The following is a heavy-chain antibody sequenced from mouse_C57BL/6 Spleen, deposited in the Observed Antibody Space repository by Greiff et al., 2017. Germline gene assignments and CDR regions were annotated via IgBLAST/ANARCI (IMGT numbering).Heavy chain of an antibody. V-gene: IGHV1-81*01. D-gene: IGHD3-3*01. J-gene: IGHJ4*01. CDR2: IYPRSGNT. Sequence: QVQLKQSGAELARPGASVKLSCKASGYTFTSYGISWVKQRTGQGLEWIGEIYPRSGNTYYNEKFKGKATLTADKSSSTAYMELRSLTSEDSAVYFCARIRDDAMDYWGQGTSGTVSS. CDR3: ARIRDDAMDY. CDR1: GYTFTSYG.